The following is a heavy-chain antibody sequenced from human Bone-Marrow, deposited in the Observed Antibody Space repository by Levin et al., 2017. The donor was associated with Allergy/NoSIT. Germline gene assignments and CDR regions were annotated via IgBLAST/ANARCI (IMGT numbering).Heavy chain of an antibody. Sequence: SQTLSLTCTVSGASLSGSTYYWGWIRQPPGKGLEWIGRIYYSGSTHYNPSLKSRVTISVDTSKNQFSLNLTSVTAADTAVYYCARHVNPRYNYYYMDVWGKGTTVAVSS. CDR2: IYYSGST. V-gene: IGHV4-39*01. J-gene: IGHJ6*03. CDR3: ARHVNPRYNYYYMDV. CDR1: GASLSGSTYY. D-gene: IGHD5-18*01.